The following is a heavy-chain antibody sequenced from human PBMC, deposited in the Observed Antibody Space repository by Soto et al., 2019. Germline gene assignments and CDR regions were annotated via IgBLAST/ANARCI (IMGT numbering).Heavy chain of an antibody. CDR2: ISAYNVNT. V-gene: IGHV1-18*01. CDR3: ARAWRGGYNLGY. D-gene: IGHD5-12*01. CDR1: GYTFTSYG. J-gene: IGHJ4*02. Sequence: QVQLVQSGAEVKKPGASVKVSCKASGYTFTSYGISWVRQAHGQVREWMGWISAYNVNTNYAQKLQGKVTMTTDTSTSTAYMELRSLRSDDTAVYYCARAWRGGYNLGYWGQGTLVTVSS.